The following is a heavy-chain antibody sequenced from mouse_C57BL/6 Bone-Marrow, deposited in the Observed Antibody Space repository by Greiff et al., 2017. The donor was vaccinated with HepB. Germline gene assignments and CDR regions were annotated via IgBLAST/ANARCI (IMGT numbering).Heavy chain of an antibody. V-gene: IGHV5-6*01. CDR2: ISSGGSYT. J-gene: IGHJ3*01. CDR3: AGHSSGNRGFAY. D-gene: IGHD1-3*01. Sequence: EVQGVESGGDLVKPGGSLKLSCAASGFTFSSYYMSWVRQTPDKRLEWVATISSGGSYTEYPHSVKGRLTISRDNAKNTLYLHTSSLKSEDTAMYYCAGHSSGNRGFAYWGQGTPVTVSA. CDR1: GFTFSSYY.